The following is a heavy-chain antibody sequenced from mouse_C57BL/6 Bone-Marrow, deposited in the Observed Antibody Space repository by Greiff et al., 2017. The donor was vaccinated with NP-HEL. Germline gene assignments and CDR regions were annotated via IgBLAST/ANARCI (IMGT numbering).Heavy chain of an antibody. CDR3: ARSVYYYGSPFDY. D-gene: IGHD1-1*01. Sequence: QVQLKQPGAELVMPGASVKLSCKASGYTFTSYWMHWVKQRPGQGLEWIGGIDPSDSYTNYNQKFKGKSTLTVDKSSSTAYMQLSSLTSEDSAVYYCARSVYYYGSPFDYWGQGTTLTVSS. CDR1: GYTFTSYW. J-gene: IGHJ2*01. V-gene: IGHV1-69*01. CDR2: IDPSDSYT.